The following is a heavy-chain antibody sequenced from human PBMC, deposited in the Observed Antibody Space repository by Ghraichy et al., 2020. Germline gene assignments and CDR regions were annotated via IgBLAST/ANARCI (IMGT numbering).Heavy chain of an antibody. CDR3: AKQGQWLVPTPNVHFDY. J-gene: IGHJ4*02. D-gene: IGHD6-19*01. Sequence: LSLTCAASGFTFSSYAMSWVRQAPGKGLEWVSAISGSGGSTYYADSVKGRFTISRDNSKNTLYLQMNSLRAEDTAVYYCAKQGQWLVPTPNVHFDYWGQGTLVTVSS. CDR1: GFTFSSYA. CDR2: ISGSGGST. V-gene: IGHV3-23*01.